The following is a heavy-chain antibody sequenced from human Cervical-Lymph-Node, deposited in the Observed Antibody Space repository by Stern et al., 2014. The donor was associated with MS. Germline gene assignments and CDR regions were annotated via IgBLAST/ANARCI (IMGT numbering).Heavy chain of an antibody. V-gene: IGHV1-2*06. CDR1: GYSFTGYY. J-gene: IGHJ6*02. D-gene: IGHD2-15*01. CDR3: ARQYCSGGKCHSSAYNYNGMDV. Sequence: QVQLVQSGAEVKKPGASVKVSCKASGYSFTGYYIHWVRRAPGQGLEWMGRIDPNSGGANYAQSFQGGVTLTSDTSISTTYMELSSLRSDDTAIYYCARQYCSGGKCHSSAYNYNGMDVWGQGTTVTVSS. CDR2: IDPNSGGA.